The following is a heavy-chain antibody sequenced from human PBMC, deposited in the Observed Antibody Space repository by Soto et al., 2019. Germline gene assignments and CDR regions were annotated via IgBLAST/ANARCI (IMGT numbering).Heavy chain of an antibody. J-gene: IGHJ4*02. CDR1: AGSISSYY. CDR3: ARGGSDCSGGSCCPDARGIDY. Sequence: SETLSLTCTVSAGSISSYYWSWIRQPPGKGLEWIGYIYYSGSTNYNPSPKSRVTISVDTSKNQFSLKLSSVTAADTAVYYCARGGSDCSGGSCCPDARGIDYRDQGTLVTVSS. CDR2: IYYSGST. D-gene: IGHD2-15*01. V-gene: IGHV4-59*12.